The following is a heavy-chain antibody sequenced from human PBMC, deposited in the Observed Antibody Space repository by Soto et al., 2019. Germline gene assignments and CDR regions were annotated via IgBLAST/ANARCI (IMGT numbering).Heavy chain of an antibody. D-gene: IGHD1-7*01. V-gene: IGHV3-30*18. CDR3: AKDRVGGTFYTPLAF. CDR1: GFNLDHYG. CDR2: ITYDGSFQ. J-gene: IGHJ4*02. Sequence: PGGSMRLSCQASGFNLDHYGMHWVRQAPGKGLEWVAVITYDGSFQYYADSVKGRFTISRDNSKNTLSPHLNTLKPEDTAVYHCAKDRVGGTFYTPLAFGGQGTRVTVSA.